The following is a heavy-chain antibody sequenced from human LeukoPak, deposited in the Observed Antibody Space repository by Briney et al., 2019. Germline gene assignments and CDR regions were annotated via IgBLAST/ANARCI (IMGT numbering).Heavy chain of an antibody. D-gene: IGHD2-8*01. CDR2: IIPILGIA. V-gene: IGHV1-69*04. CDR3: ARVGVRSAVPGREGA. CDR1: GGTFSSYA. Sequence: RGASVKVSCKASGGTFSSYAISWVRQAPGQGLEWMGRIIPILGIANYAQKFQGRVTITADKSTSTAYMELSSLRSEDTAVYYCARVGVRSAVPGREGAWGQGTLVTVSS. J-gene: IGHJ5*02.